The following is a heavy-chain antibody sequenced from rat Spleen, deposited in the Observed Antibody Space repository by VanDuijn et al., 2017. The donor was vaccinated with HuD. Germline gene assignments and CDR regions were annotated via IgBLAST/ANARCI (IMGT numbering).Heavy chain of an antibody. J-gene: IGHJ2*01. CDR1: GYSITSNY. V-gene: IGHV3-1*01. CDR3: ARWNYPGSYGDY. Sequence: EVQLQESGPGLVKPSQSLSLTCSVTGYSITSNYWAWTRKFPGNKMEWIGRISYSGSTKYSPSLESRISITRDTSQNQFFLRLNSVTTEDAATYYCARWNYPGSYGDYWGQGVMVTVSS. D-gene: IGHD1-4*01. CDR2: ISYSGST.